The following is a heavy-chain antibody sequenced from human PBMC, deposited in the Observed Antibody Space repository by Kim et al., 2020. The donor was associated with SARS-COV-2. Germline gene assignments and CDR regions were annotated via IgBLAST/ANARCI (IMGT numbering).Heavy chain of an antibody. Sequence: SVKVSCKASGGTFSSYAISWVRQAPGQGLEWMGGIIPIFGTANYAQKFQGRVTITADESTSTAYMELSSLRSEDTAVYYCARRPPANVDTAMAYLMDPYYYYGMDVWGQGTTVTVSS. J-gene: IGHJ6*02. D-gene: IGHD5-18*01. V-gene: IGHV1-69*13. CDR3: ARRPPANVDTAMAYLMDPYYYYGMDV. CDR1: GGTFSSYA. CDR2: IIPIFGTA.